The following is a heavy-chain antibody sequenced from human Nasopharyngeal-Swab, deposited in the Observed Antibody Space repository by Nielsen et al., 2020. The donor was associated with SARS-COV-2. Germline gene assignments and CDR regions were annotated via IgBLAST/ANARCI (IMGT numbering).Heavy chain of an antibody. CDR2: IYYSGST. J-gene: IGHJ4*02. CDR1: GCSISSYY. CDR3: ARGGDGYNGLDY. Sequence: GSLRLSFTVSGCSISSYYWSWIRQPPGKGLEWIGYIYYSGSTNYNPSLKSRLTISVHTSKNQSSLKLSSVTAADTAVYYCARGGDGYNGLDYWGQGTLVTVSS. D-gene: IGHD5-24*01. V-gene: IGHV4-59*08.